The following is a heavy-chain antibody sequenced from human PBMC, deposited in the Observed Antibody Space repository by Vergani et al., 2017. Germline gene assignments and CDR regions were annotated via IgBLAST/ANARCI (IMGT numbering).Heavy chain of an antibody. CDR3: ARHPSYGDYAFDY. CDR2: IYHSGST. V-gene: IGHV4-59*08. CDR1: GGSISSYY. D-gene: IGHD4-17*01. Sequence: QVQLQQWGAGLLKPSETLSLTCTVSGGSISSYYWSWIRQPPGKGLEWIGSIYHSGSTYYNPSLKSRVTISVDTSKNQFSLKLSSVTAADTAVYYCARHPSYGDYAFDYWGQGTLVTVSS. J-gene: IGHJ4*02.